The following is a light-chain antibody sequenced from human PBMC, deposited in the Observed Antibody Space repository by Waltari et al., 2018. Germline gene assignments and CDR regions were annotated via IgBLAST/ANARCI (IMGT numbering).Light chain of an antibody. CDR2: VTN. J-gene: IGLJ3*02. CDR1: SSNIGAGFD. Sequence: QSVLTQPPSLSGAPGQRVTISCAGNSSNIGAGFDVHWYQQFPGSAPRLLISVTNSRPSGVPDRFSASKSGTSASLAVSGLQAQDEADYYCQSYDISLSAYVFGGGTKLTVL. V-gene: IGLV1-40*01. CDR3: QSYDISLSAYV.